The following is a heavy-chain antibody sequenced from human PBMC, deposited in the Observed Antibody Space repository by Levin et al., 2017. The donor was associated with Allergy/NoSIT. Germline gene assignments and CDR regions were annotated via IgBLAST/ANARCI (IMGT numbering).Heavy chain of an antibody. D-gene: IGHD3-10*02. CDR1: GFTFNGYY. Sequence: GESLKISCAASGFTFNGYYMSWVRQAPGKGLEWVSYISSSGTYRNYADSVKGRFTISRDNAKNSMDLQMNGLRAEDSAVYYCVRGRDVGDYWGQGTLVTVSS. J-gene: IGHJ4*02. CDR3: VRGRDVGDY. CDR2: ISSSGTYR. V-gene: IGHV3-11*05.